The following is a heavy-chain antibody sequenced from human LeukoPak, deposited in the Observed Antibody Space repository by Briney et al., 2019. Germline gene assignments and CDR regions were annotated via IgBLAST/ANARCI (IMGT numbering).Heavy chain of an antibody. CDR3: ARDASGWAGYFDS. V-gene: IGHV3-66*01. D-gene: IGHD6-19*01. Sequence: RGGSLRLSCAASGLTVSSNYMNWVRQAPGKGLEWVSGITSGGNIYYADSVRDRSTVSRDESQNTLYLQMNSLRVEDTAMYYCARDASGWAGYFDSWGQGTLTTVSS. J-gene: IGHJ4*02. CDR2: ITSGGNI. CDR1: GLTVSSNY.